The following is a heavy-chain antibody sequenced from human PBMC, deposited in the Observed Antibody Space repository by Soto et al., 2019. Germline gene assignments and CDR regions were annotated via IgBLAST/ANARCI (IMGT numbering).Heavy chain of an antibody. J-gene: IGHJ6*02. CDR3: AREAKLERPGQYYYGMDV. CDR2: ISSSSSYI. D-gene: IGHD1-1*01. CDR1: GFTFSSYS. V-gene: IGHV3-21*01. Sequence: GGSLRLSCAASGFTFSSYSMNWVRQAPGKGLEWVSFISSSSSYIYYADSVKGRFTISRDNAKNSLYLQMNSLRAEDTAVYYCAREAKLERPGQYYYGMDVWGQGTTVTVSS.